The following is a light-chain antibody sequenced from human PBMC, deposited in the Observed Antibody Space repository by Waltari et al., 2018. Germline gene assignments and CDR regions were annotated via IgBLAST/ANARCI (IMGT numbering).Light chain of an antibody. Sequence: DIQLTQSPSFLSASVGDRVTITCRASQGISSYLAWYQQKPEKAPKLLIYDASTLQSGVPPRFSGSGSGTEFTLTISSLQPEDFPTYYCQQLHSYPYTFGPGTKVDIK. CDR3: QQLHSYPYT. J-gene: IGKJ3*01. V-gene: IGKV1-9*01. CDR1: QGISSY. CDR2: DAS.